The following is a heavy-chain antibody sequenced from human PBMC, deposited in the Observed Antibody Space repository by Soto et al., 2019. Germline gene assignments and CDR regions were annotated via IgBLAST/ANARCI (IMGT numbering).Heavy chain of an antibody. J-gene: IGHJ4*02. CDR2: ISYDGSNK. D-gene: IGHD3-10*01. V-gene: IGHV3-30*18. CDR3: AKDKLYRAMVGGTFDY. CDR1: GFTFSSYG. Sequence: QVQLVESGGGVVQPGRSLRLSCAASGFTFSSYGMHWVRQAPGKGLEWVAVISYDGSNKYYADSVKGRFTISRDNSKNTLYLQMNNLRAEDTAVYYGAKDKLYRAMVGGTFDYWGQGSLVTVS.